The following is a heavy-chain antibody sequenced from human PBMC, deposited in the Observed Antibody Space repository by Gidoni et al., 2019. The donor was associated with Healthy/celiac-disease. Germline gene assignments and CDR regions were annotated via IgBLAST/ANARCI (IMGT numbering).Heavy chain of an antibody. D-gene: IGHD3-10*01. CDR2: IYSGGST. Sequence: EVQLVESGGGLVQPGGSLRLSCAASGFTVSSNYMSWVRQAPGKGLEWVSVIYSGGSTYYADSVKGRFTISRHNSKNTLYLQMNSLRAEDTAVYYCARDEVEDYYGSGSYYDYWGQGTLVTVSS. CDR3: ARDEVEDYYGSGSYYDY. CDR1: GFTVSSNY. J-gene: IGHJ4*02. V-gene: IGHV3-53*04.